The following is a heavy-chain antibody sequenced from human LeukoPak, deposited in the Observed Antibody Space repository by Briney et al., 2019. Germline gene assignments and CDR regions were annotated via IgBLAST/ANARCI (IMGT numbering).Heavy chain of an antibody. D-gene: IGHD1-26*01. V-gene: IGHV3-23*01. Sequence: GGSLRLSCAASGFPFSSYAMSWVRQAPGKGLEWVSAMSGDTVTTYYADSVKGRFTISRDNSKNTLDLQMNSLRAEDTAVYYCAKRSDSGNYNMDVWGKGTTVAVSS. CDR3: AKRSDSGNYNMDV. CDR2: MSGDTVTT. CDR1: GFPFSSYA. J-gene: IGHJ6*03.